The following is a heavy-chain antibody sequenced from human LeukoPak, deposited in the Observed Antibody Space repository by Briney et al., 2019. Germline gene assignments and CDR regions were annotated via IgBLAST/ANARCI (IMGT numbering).Heavy chain of an antibody. V-gene: IGHV3-23*01. CDR1: GFTFSSYA. D-gene: IGHD5-12*01. J-gene: IGHJ6*04. CDR3: TRDRWGGGYTSRGMDV. Sequence: GGSLRLSCAASGFTFSSYAMSWVRQAPGKGLEWVSAISGSGGSTYYADSVKGRFTISRDNSKNTLYLQVNSLRAEDTAVYYCTRDRWGGGYTSRGMDVWGKGTTVTISS. CDR2: ISGSGGST.